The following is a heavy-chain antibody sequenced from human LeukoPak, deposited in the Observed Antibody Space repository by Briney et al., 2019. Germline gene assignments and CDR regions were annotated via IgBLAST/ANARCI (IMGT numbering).Heavy chain of an antibody. CDR3: ARVYCSGGSCYVGGSLVY. CDR1: GYTFTSYG. V-gene: IGHV1-18*01. D-gene: IGHD2-15*01. J-gene: IGHJ4*02. Sequence: ASVKVSCKASGYTFTSYGISWVRQAPGQGLEWMGWISAYNGNTNYAQRLQGRVTMTTDTSTSTAYMELRSLRSDDTAVYYCARVYCSGGSCYVGGSLVYWGQGTLVTVSS. CDR2: ISAYNGNT.